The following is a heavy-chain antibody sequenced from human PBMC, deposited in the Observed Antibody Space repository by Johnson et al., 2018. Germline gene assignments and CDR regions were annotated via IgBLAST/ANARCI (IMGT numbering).Heavy chain of an antibody. D-gene: IGHD6-6*01. J-gene: IGHJ6*03. V-gene: IGHV3-30*18. CDR3: AKEGSSSSFYNYYYMDV. CDR2: ISFDGRNK. Sequence: VQLVESGGGVVQPGRSLRLSCAASGFRFSDYGIHWVRQSPGKGLEWVAVISFDGRNKYYTDSVQGRFTISRADSKNTLFLHMNSLRAEDTAVYYCAKEGSSSSFYNYYYMDVWGKGTTVTVSS. CDR1: GFRFSDYG.